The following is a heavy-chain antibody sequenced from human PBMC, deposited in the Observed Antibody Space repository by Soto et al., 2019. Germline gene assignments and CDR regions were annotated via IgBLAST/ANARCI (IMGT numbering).Heavy chain of an antibody. J-gene: IGHJ4*02. CDR2: ISYDGSNK. D-gene: IGHD1-26*01. CDR3: AKDLIWVKWELHD. Sequence: QVQLVESGGGVVQPGRSLRLSCAASGFTFSSYGMHWVRQAPGKGLEWVAVISYDGSNKYYADSVKGRFTISRDNSKNTLYLQMNSLRAEDTAVYYCAKDLIWVKWELHDWGQGTLVTVSS. V-gene: IGHV3-30*18. CDR1: GFTFSSYG.